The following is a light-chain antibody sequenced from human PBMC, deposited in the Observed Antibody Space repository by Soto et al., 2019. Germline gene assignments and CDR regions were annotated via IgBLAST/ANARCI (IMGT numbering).Light chain of an antibody. CDR3: ASWDDSLNGPV. J-gene: IGLJ1*01. Sequence: QSVRAQPPSALDTPGQRVTISCSGSSSNVGGNPVDWYQHVPTTAPKLLIYTNTQRPSGVPDRFSGSKSGTSASLAISGLQSEDEADYYCASWDDSLNGPVFGTGPKVTVL. V-gene: IGLV1-44*01. CDR1: SSNVGGNP. CDR2: TNT.